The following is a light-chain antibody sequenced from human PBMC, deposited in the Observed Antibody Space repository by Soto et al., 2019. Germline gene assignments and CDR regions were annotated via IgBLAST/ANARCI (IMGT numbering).Light chain of an antibody. Sequence: QPVLTQPPSVSGAPGQGVLISCTGSSSNIGAGYDVHWYQQLPRTAPKLLIYSSVNRPSGVPDRFSASKSGTSASLAITGLRPEDEADYYCQSYDSRLNGYVFGTGTKLTVL. V-gene: IGLV1-40*01. CDR2: SSV. J-gene: IGLJ1*01. CDR3: QSYDSRLNGYV. CDR1: SSNIGAGYD.